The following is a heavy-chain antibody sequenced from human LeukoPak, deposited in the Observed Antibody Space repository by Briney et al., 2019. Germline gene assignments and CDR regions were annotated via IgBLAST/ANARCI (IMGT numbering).Heavy chain of an antibody. D-gene: IGHD3-10*01. V-gene: IGHV1-2*02. CDR1: GYTFTGYY. Sequence: ASVKVSCKASGYTFTGYYMHWVRQAPGQGLEWMGWINPNSGGTNYAQKFQGRVTMTRDTSISTAYIELSRLRSDDTAVYYCARGITMVRGVITDLFDYWGQGTLVAVSS. J-gene: IGHJ4*02. CDR2: INPNSGGT. CDR3: ARGITMVRGVITDLFDY.